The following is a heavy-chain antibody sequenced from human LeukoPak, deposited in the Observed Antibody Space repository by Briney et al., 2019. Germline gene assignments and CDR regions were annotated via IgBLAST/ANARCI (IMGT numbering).Heavy chain of an antibody. Sequence: GESLKISCQGSGYSFTSYWIGWVRQMPGKGLEWMAIIYPGDSDTRYSPSFQGQVTISADKSISAAYLQWSSLKASDTAMYYCARLRDGYNRPFEYWGQGTLVTVSS. CDR1: GYSFTSYW. D-gene: IGHD5-24*01. CDR3: ARLRDGYNRPFEY. CDR2: IYPGDSDT. J-gene: IGHJ4*02. V-gene: IGHV5-51*01.